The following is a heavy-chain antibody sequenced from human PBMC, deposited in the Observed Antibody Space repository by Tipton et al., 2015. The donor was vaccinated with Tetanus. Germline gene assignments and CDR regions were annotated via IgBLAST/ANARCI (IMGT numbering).Heavy chain of an antibody. D-gene: IGHD5-12*01. CDR2: ISWNSGSI. CDR1: GFTFDDYA. CDR3: ARDNGGYDYYYYGMDV. J-gene: IGHJ6*02. V-gene: IGHV3-9*01. Sequence: RSLRLSCAASGFTFDDYAMHWVRQAPGKGLEWVSGISWNSGSIGYADSVKGRFTISRDNAKNSLYLQMNSLRGGDTAVYYCARDNGGYDYYYYGMDVWGQGTTVTVSS.